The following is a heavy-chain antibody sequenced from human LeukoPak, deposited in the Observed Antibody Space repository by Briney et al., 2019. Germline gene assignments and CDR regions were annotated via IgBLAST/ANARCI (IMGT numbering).Heavy chain of an antibody. CDR2: IYYSGST. J-gene: IGHJ4*02. D-gene: IGHD3-3*01. V-gene: IGHV4-39*07. CDR1: GGSISSGSYY. Sequence: SETLSLTCTVSGGSISSGSYYWGWTRQPPGKGLEWIGSIYYSGSTYYNPSLKSRITISLDTSKNQFSLKLSSVTAADTAVYYCARDKTFEVVNYFDYWGQGTLVTVSS. CDR3: ARDKTFEVVNYFDY.